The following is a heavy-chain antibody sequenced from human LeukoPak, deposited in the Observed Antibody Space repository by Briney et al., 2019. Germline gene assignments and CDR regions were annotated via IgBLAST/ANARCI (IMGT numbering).Heavy chain of an antibody. CDR3: ARTYGSGSYNFDY. CDR1: GYSITNYW. V-gene: IGHV5-51*01. D-gene: IGHD3-10*01. Sequence: GESLKISCKGSGYSITNYWIGWVRQMPGKGLEWMGIIYPGDSDTTYSPSFQGQVTISADKSISTAYLQWSSLKASDTAMYYCARTYGSGSYNFDYWGQGTLVTVSS. J-gene: IGHJ4*02. CDR2: IYPGDSDT.